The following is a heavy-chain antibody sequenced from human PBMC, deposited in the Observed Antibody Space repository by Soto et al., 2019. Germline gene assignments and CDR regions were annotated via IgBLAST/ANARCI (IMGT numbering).Heavy chain of an antibody. D-gene: IGHD2-15*01. CDR3: ASARPWGSYWYYGMDV. J-gene: IGHJ6*02. Sequence: QVQLVQSGAEVKKPGASVKVSCKASGYTFTSYDINWVRQATGQGLEWMGWMNPNSGNTGYAQKFQGRVTMTRNTSISTAYMERSSLRSEDTAVYYCASARPWGSYWYYGMDVWGQGTTVTVSS. CDR2: MNPNSGNT. CDR1: GYTFTSYD. V-gene: IGHV1-8*01.